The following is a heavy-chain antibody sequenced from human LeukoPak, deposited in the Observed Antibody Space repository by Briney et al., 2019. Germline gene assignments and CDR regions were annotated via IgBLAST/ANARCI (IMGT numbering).Heavy chain of an antibody. CDR2: VYYSGST. CDR1: GGSISINNFW. CDR3: ALSTYYDFWSGFPPHNYYYYYRDV. J-gene: IGHJ6*03. V-gene: IGHV4-39*07. D-gene: IGHD3-3*01. Sequence: SETLSLTCSISGGSISINNFWWGWIRQSPGKAMEWVGSVYYSGSTYYNPSLTRRLTMSVDTSKNQFSLKLSSVTAADTAVYYCALSTYYDFWSGFPPHNYYYYYRDVWGKGTTVTASS.